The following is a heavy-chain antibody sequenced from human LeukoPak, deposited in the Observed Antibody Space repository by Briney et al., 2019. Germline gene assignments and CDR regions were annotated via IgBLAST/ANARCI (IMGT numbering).Heavy chain of an antibody. CDR1: GGTFSSYA. CDR2: INPNSSGT. CDR3: ARVLNEGGDYFDY. D-gene: IGHD2-8*02. V-gene: IGHV1-2*06. Sequence: GASVKVSCKASGGTFSSYAISWVRQAPGQGLEWMGRINPNSSGTNYAQKFQGRVTMTRDTSISTAYMELSRLRSDDTAVYYCARVLNEGGDYFDYWGQGTLVTVSS. J-gene: IGHJ4*02.